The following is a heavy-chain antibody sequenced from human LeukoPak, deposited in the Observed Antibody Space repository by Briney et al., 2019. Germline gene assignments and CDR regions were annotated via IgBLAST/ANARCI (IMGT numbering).Heavy chain of an antibody. CDR3: AMSCSTASCSPFDY. CDR2: IYHSGST. D-gene: IGHD2-2*01. V-gene: IGHV4-30-2*01. CDR1: GGSICSGGYS. J-gene: IGHJ4*02. Sequence: SETLSLTCAVSGGSICSGGYSWSWIRQPPGKGLGWIGYIYHSGSTYYNPSLKSRVTISVDRSKNQFSLKLSSVTAADTAVYYCAMSCSTASCSPFDYWGRGMLVTVSS.